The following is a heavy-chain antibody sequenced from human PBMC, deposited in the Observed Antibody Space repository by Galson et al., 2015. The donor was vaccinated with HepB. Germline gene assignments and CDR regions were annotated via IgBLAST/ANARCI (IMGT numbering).Heavy chain of an antibody. V-gene: IGHV4-31*03. CDR2: IYYSGSI. J-gene: IGHJ6*02. Sequence: TLSLTCTVSGGSISSGGYYWSWIRQHPGKGLEWIGYIYYSGSIYYNSSLKSRVTISIDTSKSQFSLKLSSVTAADTAVYYCARGGYYFSYGMDVWGQGTTVTVSS. CDR3: ARGGYYFSYGMDV. CDR1: GGSISSGGYY.